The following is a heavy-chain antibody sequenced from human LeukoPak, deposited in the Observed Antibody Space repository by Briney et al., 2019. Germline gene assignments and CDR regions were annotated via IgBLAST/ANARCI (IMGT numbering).Heavy chain of an antibody. V-gene: IGHV1-2*02. CDR3: AREIPCSSSSCLDY. CDR2: INPHSGGT. Sequence: ASVKVSCKASGYTFTGYYMHWVRQAPGQGLEWMGWINPHSGGTNFAQKFQGRVTMTRDTSITTAHMELSRLTSDDTAMYYCAREIPCSSSSCLDYWGQGTLVTVSS. J-gene: IGHJ4*02. CDR1: GYTFTGYY. D-gene: IGHD2-2*01.